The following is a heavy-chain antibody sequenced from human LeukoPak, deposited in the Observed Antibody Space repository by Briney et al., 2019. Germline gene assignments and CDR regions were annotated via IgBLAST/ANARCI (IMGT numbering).Heavy chain of an antibody. V-gene: IGHV4-34*01. CDR1: GGSFSGYY. D-gene: IGHD3-3*01. Sequence: SETLSLTCAVYGGSFSGYYWSWIRQPPGKGLEWIGEINHSGSTNYNPSLKSRVTISVDTSKNQFSLKLSSVTAADTAVYYCARTYYDFWSGYEGGYFDYWGQGTLVTVSS. J-gene: IGHJ4*02. CDR3: ARTYYDFWSGYEGGYFDY. CDR2: INHSGST.